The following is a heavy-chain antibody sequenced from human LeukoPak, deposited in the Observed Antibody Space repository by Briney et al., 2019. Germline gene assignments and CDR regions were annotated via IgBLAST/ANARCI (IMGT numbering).Heavy chain of an antibody. V-gene: IGHV1-2*02. D-gene: IGHD3-22*01. CDR1: GYTFTGYY. CDR2: INPNSGGT. Sequence: ASVKVSCEASGYTFTGYYMHWVRQAPGQGLEWMGWINPNSGGTNYAQKFQGRVTMTRDTSISTAYMELSRLRSDDTAVYYCARELYYDSSGYGLIGYWGQGTLVTVSS. J-gene: IGHJ4*02. CDR3: ARELYYDSSGYGLIGY.